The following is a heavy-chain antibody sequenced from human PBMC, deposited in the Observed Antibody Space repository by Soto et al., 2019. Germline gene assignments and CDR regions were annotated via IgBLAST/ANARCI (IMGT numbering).Heavy chain of an antibody. J-gene: IGHJ4*02. CDR1: GFTFRSYW. CDR3: ARETVELATNG. D-gene: IGHD5-12*01. CDR2: IKQDGSEK. Sequence: EVQLVESGGGLVQPGGSLRLPCAASGFTFRSYWMSWVRQAPGKGLEWVANIKQDGSEKYYVDTVKGRFTISRDNAENSLFLQMSSLSAEDRAVYYCARETVELATNGWGQGTLVTVSS. V-gene: IGHV3-7*01.